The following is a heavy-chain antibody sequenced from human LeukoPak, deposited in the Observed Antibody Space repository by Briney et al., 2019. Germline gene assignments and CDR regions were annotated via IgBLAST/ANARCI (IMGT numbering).Heavy chain of an antibody. CDR3: ARGNGDYIYYYYYYYMDA. J-gene: IGHJ6*03. CDR2: MNPNSGNT. Sequence: ASVKVSCKASGYTFTSYDVNWVRQATGQGLEWMGWMNPNSGNTGYAQKFQGRVTMTRNTSISTAYMELSSLRSEDTAVYYCARGNGDYIYYYYYYYMDAWGKGTTVTVSS. D-gene: IGHD4-17*01. CDR1: GYTFTSYD. V-gene: IGHV1-8*01.